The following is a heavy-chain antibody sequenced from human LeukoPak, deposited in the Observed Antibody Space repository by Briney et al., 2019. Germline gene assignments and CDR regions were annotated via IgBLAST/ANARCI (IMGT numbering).Heavy chain of an antibody. CDR1: GFTFSSYS. D-gene: IGHD3/OR15-3a*01. V-gene: IGHV3-21*01. CDR2: ISGSGGFI. J-gene: IGHJ6*03. CDR3: ARDWTDPQSVAMDV. Sequence: GGSLRLSCAGSGFTFSSYSMHWVRQAPGKGLEWVSSISGSGGFIYYGVSVKGRFTISRDNAKNSLYLQMNSLRAEDTAVYYCARDWTDPQSVAMDVWSKGTAVTVSS.